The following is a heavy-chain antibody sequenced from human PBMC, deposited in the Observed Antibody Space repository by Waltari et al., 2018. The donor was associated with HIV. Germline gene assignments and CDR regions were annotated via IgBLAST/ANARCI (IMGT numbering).Heavy chain of an antibody. CDR3: ARDQWPTVSPNYGYYFDY. V-gene: IGHV3-33*01. CDR1: GFTFSSYG. Sequence: QVQLVESGGGVVQPGRSLRLSCAASGFTFSSYGMHWVRQAPGKGLEWGAVKWYDGSNKDYADSVKGRFTISRDNSKNTLYLQRNSLRAEDTAVYYCARDQWPTVSPNYGYYFDYWGQGTLVTVSS. D-gene: IGHD6-19*01. J-gene: IGHJ4*02. CDR2: KWYDGSNK.